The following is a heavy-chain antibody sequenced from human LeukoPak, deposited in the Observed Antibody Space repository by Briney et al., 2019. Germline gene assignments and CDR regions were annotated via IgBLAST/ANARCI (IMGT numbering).Heavy chain of an antibody. V-gene: IGHV3-7*01. J-gene: IGHJ3*02. CDR2: IKQDGSQK. D-gene: IGHD3-10*01. Sequence: PGGSLRLSCAGSGFTFSDYWVDWVRQAPGKGLEWVANIKQDGSQKNYLESVKGRFTISRDNAKNSLYLQMNSLRAEDTAVYYCARASGSPLVAFDIWGQGTMVTVSS. CDR3: ARASGSPLVAFDI. CDR1: GFTFSDYW.